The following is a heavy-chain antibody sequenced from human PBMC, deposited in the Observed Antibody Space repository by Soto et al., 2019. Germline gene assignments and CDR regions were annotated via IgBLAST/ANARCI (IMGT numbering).Heavy chain of an antibody. CDR2: ISPSGGNT. Sequence: GGSLRLSCVASGFTFSTYSISWVRQAAGKGPEWVSAISPSGGNTYYTDSAKGRFTIFRDNSKNTLYLQMNSLRAEDTAIYYCAKHHGFRELFYDYWGQGALVTVSS. D-gene: IGHD3-10*01. V-gene: IGHV3-23*01. J-gene: IGHJ4*02. CDR1: GFTFSTYS. CDR3: AKHHGFRELFYDY.